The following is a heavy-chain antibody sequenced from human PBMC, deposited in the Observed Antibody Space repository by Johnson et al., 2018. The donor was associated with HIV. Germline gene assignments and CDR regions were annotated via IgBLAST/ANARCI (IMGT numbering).Heavy chain of an antibody. J-gene: IGHJ3*02. CDR2: IYSGGST. CDR1: GFTVSSNY. V-gene: IGHV3-66*01. CDR3: ARAPEVRGIDALDI. D-gene: IGHD3-10*01. Sequence: EKLVESGGGLVQPGGSLRLSCAASGFTVSSNYMSWVRQAPGKGLEWVSVIYSGGSTYYADSVTGRFTISRDNSKNTLYLQMNILTAGDTAVYYCARAPEVRGIDALDIWGQGTMVTVSS.